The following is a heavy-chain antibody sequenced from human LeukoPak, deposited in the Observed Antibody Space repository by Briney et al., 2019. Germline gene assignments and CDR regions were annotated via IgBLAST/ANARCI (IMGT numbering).Heavy chain of an antibody. J-gene: IGHJ6*03. Sequence: ASVKVSCKASGGTFSSYAISWVRHAPGQGLEWMGGIIPIFGTANYAQKFQGRVTITTDESTSTAYMELSRLRSEDTSVYYCAREAGRLVGRVRYMDGGGKGTTVTVYS. V-gene: IGHV1-69*05. CDR3: AREAGRLVGRVRYMDG. CDR1: GGTFSSYA. CDR2: IIPIFGTA. D-gene: IGHD6-19*01.